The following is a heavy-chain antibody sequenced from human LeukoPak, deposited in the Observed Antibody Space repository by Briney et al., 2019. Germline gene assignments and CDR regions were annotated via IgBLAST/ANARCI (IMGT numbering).Heavy chain of an antibody. CDR3: ARDGSWYDYVWGSYPNFDY. Sequence: PGGSLRLSCAASGFTFSSYSMNWVRQAPGKGLEWVSPISSSSSYIYYADSVKGRFTISRDNAKNSLYLQMNSLRAEDTAVYYCARDGSWYDYVWGSYPNFDYWGQGTLVTVSS. CDR1: GFTFSSYS. D-gene: IGHD3-16*02. CDR2: ISSSSSYI. V-gene: IGHV3-21*01. J-gene: IGHJ4*02.